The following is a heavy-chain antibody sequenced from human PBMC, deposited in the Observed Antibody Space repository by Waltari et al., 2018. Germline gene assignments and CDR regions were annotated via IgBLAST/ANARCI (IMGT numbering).Heavy chain of an antibody. J-gene: IGHJ4*02. CDR1: GFTFSSYS. V-gene: IGHV3-21*01. CDR2: ISSSSSYI. CDR3: ARDLREYCSGGSCYSAFDY. D-gene: IGHD2-15*01. Sequence: EVQLVESGGGLVKPGGSLRLSCAASGFTFSSYSLNWVHQAPGEGLEWVSSISSSSSYIYYADSVKGRFTSSRDNAKNSLYLQMNSLRAEDMAVYYCARDLREYCSGGSCYSAFDYWGQGTLVTVSS.